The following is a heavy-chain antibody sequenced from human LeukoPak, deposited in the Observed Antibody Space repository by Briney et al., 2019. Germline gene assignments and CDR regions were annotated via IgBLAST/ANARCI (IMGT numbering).Heavy chain of an antibody. J-gene: IGHJ4*02. V-gene: IGHV4-39*01. CDR2: IYYSGST. CDR1: GGSISSSSYY. D-gene: IGHD2-21*01. CDR3: ARRKISDSPFDY. Sequence: SETLSLTCTVSGGSISSSSYYWGWIRQPPGKGLEWIGSIYYSGSTYYNPSLKSRVTISVDTSKNQFSLKLSSVTAADTAVYYCARRKISDSPFDYWGQGTLVTVSS.